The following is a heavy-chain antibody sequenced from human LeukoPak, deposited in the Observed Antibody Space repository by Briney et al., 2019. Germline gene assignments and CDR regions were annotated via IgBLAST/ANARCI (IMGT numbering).Heavy chain of an antibody. CDR3: PGPVQHTGMVPYYYLYYMDV. D-gene: IGHD5-18*01. CDR2: IIPIFGTA. CDR1: GGTFSSYA. V-gene: IGHV1-69*05. J-gene: IGHJ6*03. Sequence: SVKVSCKASGGTFSSYAISWVRQAPGQGLEWMGGIIPIFGTANYAQKFQGRVTITTDESTSTAYMELSSLRSEDTAVYYCPGPVQHTGMVPYYYLYYMDVWGKGTTVTVSS.